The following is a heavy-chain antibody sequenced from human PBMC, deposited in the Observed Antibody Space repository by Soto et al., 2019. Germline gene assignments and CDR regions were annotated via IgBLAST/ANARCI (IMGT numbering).Heavy chain of an antibody. D-gene: IGHD4-17*01. Sequence: QVQLVESGGGVVQPGRSLRLSCAASGFTFSSYGMHWVRQAPGKGLEWVAVISYDGSNKYYADSVKGRFTISRDNSKKTLYLQMNSLRAEDTAVYYCAKDIDYGDYRYYGMDVWGQGTTVTVSS. CDR1: GFTFSSYG. CDR3: AKDIDYGDYRYYGMDV. V-gene: IGHV3-30*18. CDR2: ISYDGSNK. J-gene: IGHJ6*02.